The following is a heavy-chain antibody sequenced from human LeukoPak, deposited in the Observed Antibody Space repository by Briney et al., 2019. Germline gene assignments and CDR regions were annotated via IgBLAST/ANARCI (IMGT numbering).Heavy chain of an antibody. V-gene: IGHV1-18*04. Sequence: ASVKVSCKASGYTFTSYGISWVRQAPGQGLEWMGWISTYNGNTNYPQKFQGRVTMTTDTSTSTAYMELRSLRSDDTAIYYCAREGYSSIWYPRRYFDLWGRGTLVTVSS. D-gene: IGHD6-13*01. CDR2: ISTYNGNT. CDR1: GYTFTSYG. J-gene: IGHJ2*01. CDR3: AREGYSSIWYPRRYFDL.